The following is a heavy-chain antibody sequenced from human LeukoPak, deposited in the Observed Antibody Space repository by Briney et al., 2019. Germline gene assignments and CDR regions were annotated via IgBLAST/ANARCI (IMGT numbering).Heavy chain of an antibody. J-gene: IGHJ4*02. Sequence: KPGGSLRLSCAASGFTFSIYSMNWVRQAPGKGLEWVSSISSGSGNLYYADSVKGRFTISRDNAKNSLYLQMHSLRAEDTALYYCEIDGGVDGYNSYFDYWGQGTLVTVSS. CDR2: ISSGSGNL. D-gene: IGHD5-24*01. V-gene: IGHV3-21*01. CDR3: EIDGGVDGYNSYFDY. CDR1: GFTFSIYS.